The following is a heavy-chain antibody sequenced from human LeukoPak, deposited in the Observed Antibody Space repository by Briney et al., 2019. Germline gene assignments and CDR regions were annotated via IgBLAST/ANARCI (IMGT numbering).Heavy chain of an antibody. CDR3: AKDILTGRVGYYFDY. Sequence: GGTLRLSCAASRFTFNNYGMSWVRQAPGKGLEWVSAISGSGTNTYYADSVKGRFTISRDNSKNTLYLQMNSLRAEDTAVYYCAKDILTGRVGYYFDYWGQGTLVTVSS. J-gene: IGHJ4*02. CDR1: RFTFNNYG. CDR2: ISGSGTNT. D-gene: IGHD3-9*01. V-gene: IGHV3-23*01.